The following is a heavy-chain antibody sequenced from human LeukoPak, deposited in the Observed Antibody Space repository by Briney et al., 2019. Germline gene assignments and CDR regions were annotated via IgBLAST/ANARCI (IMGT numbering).Heavy chain of an antibody. D-gene: IGHD6-6*01. V-gene: IGHV1-18*01. CDR3: ARDAQPAYSSSPLGY. J-gene: IGHJ4*02. Sequence: ASVKVSCKASGYTFTSYGISWVRQVPGQGLEWMGWISAYNGNTNYAQKLQGRVTMTTDTSTSTAYMELRSLRSDDTAVYYCARDAQPAYSSSPLGYWGQGTLVTVSS. CDR1: GYTFTSYG. CDR2: ISAYNGNT.